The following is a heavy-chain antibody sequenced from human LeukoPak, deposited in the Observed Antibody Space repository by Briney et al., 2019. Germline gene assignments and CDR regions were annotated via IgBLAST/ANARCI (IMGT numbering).Heavy chain of an antibody. CDR2: FKTNSGQV. CDR3: ARSVTDYTRFDY. Sequence: GGSLRLSCVASGFTFSDYAMNWVRQAPGKGLEWVSTFKTNSGQVYYAESVRGRFTISRVNSKNTVYLEMSSLRAEDKALYFWARSVTDYTRFDYWGKGAMVTVSS. CDR1: GFTFSDYA. V-gene: IGHV3-23*01. D-gene: IGHD4-11*01. J-gene: IGHJ4*02.